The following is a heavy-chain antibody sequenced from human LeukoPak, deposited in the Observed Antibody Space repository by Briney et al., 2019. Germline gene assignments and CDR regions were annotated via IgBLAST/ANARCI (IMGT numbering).Heavy chain of an antibody. D-gene: IGHD6-19*01. Sequence: PGGSLRLSCAASGFTFSSYAMSWVRQAPGKGLEWVSAIGGSGGSTYYADSVKGRFTISRDNSKNTLYLQMNSLRAEDTAVYYCAKREYSSGSFHLWGRGTLVTVSS. CDR1: GFTFSSYA. J-gene: IGHJ2*01. V-gene: IGHV3-23*01. CDR3: AKREYSSGSFHL. CDR2: IGGSGGST.